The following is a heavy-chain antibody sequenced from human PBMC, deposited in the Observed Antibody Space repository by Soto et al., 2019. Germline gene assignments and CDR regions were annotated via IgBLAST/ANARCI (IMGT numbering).Heavy chain of an antibody. Sequence: QVQLVESGGGVVQPGTSLRLSCAPSGFTFSSYGMHWVRQAPGKGLEWVAVIWYDGSKQYYADSVKGRFTISRDKSKNTLYLQMNSLRAEDTAVYYCARDPGVTNYYFDYWGQGTLVTVSS. D-gene: IGHD3-3*01. CDR2: IWYDGSKQ. V-gene: IGHV3-33*01. CDR3: ARDPGVTNYYFDY. J-gene: IGHJ4*02. CDR1: GFTFSSYG.